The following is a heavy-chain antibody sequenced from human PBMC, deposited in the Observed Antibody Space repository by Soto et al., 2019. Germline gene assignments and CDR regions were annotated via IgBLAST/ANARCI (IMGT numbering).Heavy chain of an antibody. Sequence: GESLKISCKGSGYSFTSYWIGWVRHMPGKGLEWMGIIYPGYSDTRYSPSFQGQVTISADKSISTAYLQWSSLKASDTAMYYCARKNAFGGQLPTNWFDPWGQGTLVTVSS. D-gene: IGHD3-10*01. J-gene: IGHJ5*02. CDR2: IYPGYSDT. CDR3: ARKNAFGGQLPTNWFDP. V-gene: IGHV5-51*01. CDR1: GYSFTSYW.